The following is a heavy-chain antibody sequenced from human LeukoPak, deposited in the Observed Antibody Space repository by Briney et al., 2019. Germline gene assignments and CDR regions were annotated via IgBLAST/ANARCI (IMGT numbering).Heavy chain of an antibody. D-gene: IGHD5-12*01. Sequence: ASLKVSSKASGYTFTGYYMHCVRPAPGQGLEWMGWINANSGGTNYAQKFQGRVTMTRDTSISTAYMEQSRLRSDDTAVYYCARVLRRAIVATILNYWGQGTLVTVSS. CDR1: GYTFTGYY. V-gene: IGHV1-2*02. J-gene: IGHJ4*02. CDR2: INANSGGT. CDR3: ARVLRRAIVATILNY.